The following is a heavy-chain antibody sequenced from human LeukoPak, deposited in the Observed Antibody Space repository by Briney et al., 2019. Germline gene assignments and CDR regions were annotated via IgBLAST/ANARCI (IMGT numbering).Heavy chain of an antibody. D-gene: IGHD1-26*01. Sequence: ASVKVSCKASGGTFSSYAISWVRQAPGQGLEWMGWINTNTGNPTYAQGFTGRFVFSLDTSVSTAYLQISSLKAEDTAVYYCASAVGNSGSYWDYWGQGTLVTVSS. CDR3: ASAVGNSGSYWDY. CDR2: INTNTGNP. J-gene: IGHJ4*02. V-gene: IGHV7-4-1*02. CDR1: GGTFSSYA.